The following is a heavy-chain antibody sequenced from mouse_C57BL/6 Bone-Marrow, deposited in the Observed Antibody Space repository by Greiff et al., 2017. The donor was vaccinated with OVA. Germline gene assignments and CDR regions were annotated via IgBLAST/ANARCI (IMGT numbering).Heavy chain of an antibody. CDR3: TSNWAGDFDY. D-gene: IGHD4-1*01. CDR2: IDPENGDT. V-gene: IGHV14-4*01. CDR1: GFNIKDDY. J-gene: IGHJ2*01. Sequence: EVQLQQSGAELVRPGASVKLSCTASGFNIKDDYMHWVKQRPEQGLEWIGWIDPENGDTEYASKFQGKATITADTSSNTAYLQLSSLTSEDTAVYYCTSNWAGDFDYWGQGTTLTVSS.